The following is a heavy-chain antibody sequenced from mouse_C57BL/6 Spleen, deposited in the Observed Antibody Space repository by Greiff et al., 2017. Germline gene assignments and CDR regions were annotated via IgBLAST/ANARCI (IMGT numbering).Heavy chain of an antibody. J-gene: IGHJ1*03. CDR2: IHPNSGST. Sequence: VQLQQPGAELVKPGASVKLSCKASGYTFTSYWMHWVKQRPGQGLEWIGMIHPNSGSTNYNEKFKSKATLTVDKSSSTAYMQLSSLTSEDSAVYYCASYHSNYWYFDVWGTGTTVTVSS. D-gene: IGHD2-5*01. CDR1: GYTFTSYW. V-gene: IGHV1-64*01. CDR3: ASYHSNYWYFDV.